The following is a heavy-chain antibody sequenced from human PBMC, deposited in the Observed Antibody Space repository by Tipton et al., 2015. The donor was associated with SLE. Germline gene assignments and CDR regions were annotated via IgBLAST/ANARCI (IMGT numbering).Heavy chain of an antibody. J-gene: IGHJ6*02. Sequence: SLRLSCAASGFTFSSYGMNWVRKAPGKGLEWVAIISYDGGNKYYVDSVKGRFTISRDNAKNSLYLQMNSLRAEDTAVYYCARDKSRERRYYYVMDVWGQGTAVTVSS. D-gene: IGHD1-1*01. CDR1: GFTFSSYG. V-gene: IGHV3-33*08. CDR2: ISYDGGNK. CDR3: ARDKSRERRYYYVMDV.